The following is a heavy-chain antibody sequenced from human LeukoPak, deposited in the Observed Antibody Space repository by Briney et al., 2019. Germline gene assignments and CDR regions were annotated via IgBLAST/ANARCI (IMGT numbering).Heavy chain of an antibody. CDR1: GYTFTVYY. V-gene: IGHV1-2*02. CDR3: ARDYYDSSGSINNWFDP. D-gene: IGHD3-22*01. J-gene: IGHJ5*02. Sequence: GASVTVSFKASGYTFTVYYMHWVRQAPGQGLEWMGWINPNSGGTNYAQKFQGRVTMTRDTSISTAYMELSRLRSDDTAVYYCARDYYDSSGSINNWFDPWGQGTLVTVSS. CDR2: INPNSGGT.